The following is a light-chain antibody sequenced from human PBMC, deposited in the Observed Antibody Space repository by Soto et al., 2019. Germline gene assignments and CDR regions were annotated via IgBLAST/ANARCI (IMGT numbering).Light chain of an antibody. CDR1: STDVGGYNY. CDR3: GSYSSTDTPFV. V-gene: IGLV2-14*01. Sequence: QSVLAQPSSVSGSPGQSITISCTGTSTDVGGYNYVSWYQHHSGKAPKLLIYEVTNRPSGISDRFSGSKSVNTASLTIFGLQAEDESDYYCGSYSSTDTPFVFGTGTKVTVL. J-gene: IGLJ1*01. CDR2: EVT.